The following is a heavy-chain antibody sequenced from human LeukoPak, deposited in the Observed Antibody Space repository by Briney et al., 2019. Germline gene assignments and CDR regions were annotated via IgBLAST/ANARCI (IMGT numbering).Heavy chain of an antibody. CDR2: IYYSGST. CDR1: GGSISSYY. D-gene: IGHD3-22*01. CDR3: ARAALVEYYYDTRLYFDY. J-gene: IGHJ4*02. Sequence: SETLSLTCTVSGGSISSYYWSWIRQPPGKGLEWIGYIYYSGSTNYNPSLKSRVTISVDTSNNQFSLKLSSVTAADTAVYYCARAALVEYYYDTRLYFDYWGQGTLVTVSS. V-gene: IGHV4-59*01.